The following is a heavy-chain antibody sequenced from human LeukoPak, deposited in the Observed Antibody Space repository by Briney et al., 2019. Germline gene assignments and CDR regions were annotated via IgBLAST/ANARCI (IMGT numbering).Heavy chain of an antibody. D-gene: IGHD1-26*01. Sequence: ASVKVSCQASGYTFTGYYMHWVRQAPGQGLEWMGIINPSGGSTSYAQKFQGRVTMTRDMSTSTVYMELSSLRSEDTAVYYCARDALSGSYYPYYFDYWGQGTLVTVSS. J-gene: IGHJ4*02. CDR2: INPSGGST. CDR3: ARDALSGSYYPYYFDY. V-gene: IGHV1-46*01. CDR1: GYTFTGYY.